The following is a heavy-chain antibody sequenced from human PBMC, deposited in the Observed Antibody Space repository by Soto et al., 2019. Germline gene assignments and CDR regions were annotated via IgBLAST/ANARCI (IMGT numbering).Heavy chain of an antibody. CDR1: GGSSSSRNW. Sequence: SETLSLTCAVAGGSSSSRNWWSWVRQPPGKGLEWIGEIYHSGSTNYNPSLKSRVTISVDKSKNQFSLKVSSVTAAETAVYFCARWIVGDTKGHNWFDPWGQGTLVTVYS. V-gene: IGHV4-4*02. CDR3: ARWIVGDTKGHNWFDP. J-gene: IGHJ5*02. CDR2: IYHSGST. D-gene: IGHD1-26*01.